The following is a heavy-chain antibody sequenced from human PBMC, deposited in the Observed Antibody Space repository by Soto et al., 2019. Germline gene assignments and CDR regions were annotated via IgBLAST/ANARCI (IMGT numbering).Heavy chain of an antibody. CDR2: IYYSGST. Sequence: SETRSLTCTGSGGSLSSYYWSWIRQPPGKGLEWIGYIYYSGSTDYNPSLKSRVTISVDTSKNQFSLKLSSVTAADTAVYYCARRRWTVTTDYYSYGMDVSGPATSVTLS. CDR1: GGSLSSYY. D-gene: IGHD4-17*01. CDR3: ARRRWTVTTDYYSYGMDV. V-gene: IGHV4-59*01. J-gene: IGHJ6*02.